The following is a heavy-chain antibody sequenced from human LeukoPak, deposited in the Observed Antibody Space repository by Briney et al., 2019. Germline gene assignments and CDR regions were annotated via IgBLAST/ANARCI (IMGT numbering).Heavy chain of an antibody. CDR1: GFTFSSYG. D-gene: IGHD3-16*01. V-gene: IGHV3-30*18. CDR2: ISYDGSNK. Sequence: GGSLRLSCAASGFTFSSYGMHWVRQAPGKGLEWVAVISYDGSNKYYADSVKGRFTISRDNSKNTLYLQMNSLRAEDTAVYYRGKGFGGLMPNWFAPGGRETLFTVS. J-gene: IGHJ5*02. CDR3: GKGFGGLMPNWFAP.